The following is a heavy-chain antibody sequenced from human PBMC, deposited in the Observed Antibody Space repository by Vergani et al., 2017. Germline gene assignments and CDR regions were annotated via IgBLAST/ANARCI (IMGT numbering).Heavy chain of an antibody. CDR3: AGESYDSSGWVYNGCDP. CDR1: GGSISSGSYY. CDR2: SYTSGST. J-gene: IGHJ5*02. D-gene: IGHD3-22*01. V-gene: IGHV4-61*02. Sequence: QVQLQESGPGLVKPSQTLSITCTVSGGSISSGSYYWSWIRQPAGKGLEWIVRSYTSGSTNYNPTLKSRVTISVDTSKNQFYLKLCAVTAADTAVYYCAGESYDSSGWVYNGCDPWGQGTLVTVSS.